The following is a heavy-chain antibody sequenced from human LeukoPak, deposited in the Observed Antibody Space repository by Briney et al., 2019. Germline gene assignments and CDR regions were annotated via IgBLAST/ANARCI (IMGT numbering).Heavy chain of an antibody. Sequence: SGTRSLTCTVPGGSISRYYWSWIRQPPGKGLEWIGYIYYSGSTNYNPSLKSRVTISVDTSKNHFSLKLSSVTAADTAVYYCARAGQGDFWSGLRYFDYWGQGTLVTVSS. J-gene: IGHJ4*02. CDR2: IYYSGST. CDR1: GGSISRYY. D-gene: IGHD3-3*01. V-gene: IGHV4-59*01. CDR3: ARAGQGDFWSGLRYFDY.